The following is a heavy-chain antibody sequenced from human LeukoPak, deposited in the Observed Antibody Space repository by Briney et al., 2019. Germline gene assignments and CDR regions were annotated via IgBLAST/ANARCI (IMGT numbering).Heavy chain of an antibody. CDR3: ARDRLRTWYLDL. D-gene: IGHD2-8*01. CDR2: VSGSGGTI. CDR1: GFTLSGYS. V-gene: IGHV3-48*01. Sequence: PGGSLRLSCAASGFTLSGYSLNWVGQAPGKGLEWISYVSGSGGTIYYAHPVMGRFTISRDNAKNSLYLQMNSLRAEDTAVYYCARDRLRTWYLDLWGRGTLVTVSS. J-gene: IGHJ2*01.